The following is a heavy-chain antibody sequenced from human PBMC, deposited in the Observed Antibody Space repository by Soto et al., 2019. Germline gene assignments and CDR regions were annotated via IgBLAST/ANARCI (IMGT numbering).Heavy chain of an antibody. V-gene: IGHV3-30*18. D-gene: IGHD1-26*01. Sequence: QVQLVESGGGVVQPGKSLRLSCAASGFTFSDYGMHWVRQAPGKGLEWVAVISYDGSNKYYADSVKGRFTISRDNSKNTLYLEINGLRSEDTAVYYCAKLGLVGADSHWGQGTLVTVSS. CDR3: AKLGLVGADSH. J-gene: IGHJ4*02. CDR1: GFTFSDYG. CDR2: ISYDGSNK.